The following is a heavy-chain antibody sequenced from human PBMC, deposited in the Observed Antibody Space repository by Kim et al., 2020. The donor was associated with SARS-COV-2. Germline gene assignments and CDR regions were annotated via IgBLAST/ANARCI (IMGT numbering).Heavy chain of an antibody. D-gene: IGHD6-19*01. Sequence: SQTLSLTCAISGDSVSSDSATWHWIRQSPSRGLEWLGRTYYRSKWYSEYAVSVKSRITINSDTSEKQYSLQLNSVTPDDTAVYYCARGVSGQGGFDYWGQGTLVTVSS. V-gene: IGHV6-1*01. CDR1: GDSVSSDSAT. CDR2: TYYRSKWYS. CDR3: ARGVSGQGGFDY. J-gene: IGHJ4*02.